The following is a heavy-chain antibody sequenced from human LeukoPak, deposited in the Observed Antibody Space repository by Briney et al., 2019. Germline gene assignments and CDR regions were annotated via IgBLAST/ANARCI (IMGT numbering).Heavy chain of an antibody. CDR2: INPSGGST. CDR3: ARSIGNYYYYYMDV. CDR1: GYTFTSYY. D-gene: IGHD5-24*01. Sequence: ASVKVSCKASGYTFTSYYMHLVRQAPGQGLEWMGIINPSGGSTSYAQKFQGRVIMTRDMCTSTVYMELSSLRSEDTAVYYCARSIGNYYYYYMDVWGKGTTVTVSS. V-gene: IGHV1-46*01. J-gene: IGHJ6*03.